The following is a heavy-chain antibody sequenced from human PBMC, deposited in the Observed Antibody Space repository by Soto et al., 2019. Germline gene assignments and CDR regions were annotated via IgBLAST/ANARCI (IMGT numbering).Heavy chain of an antibody. CDR3: ARERPDGSRLDP. CDR2: IYYSGST. Sequence: QVQLQESGPGLVKPSQTLSLTCTVSGGSISSGDYYWSWIRQPPGKGLEWIGYIYYSGSTYYNPSLKGRVTISVDTSKNPVSLKLSSVTAADTAVYYCARERPDGSRLDPWGQGTLVTVSS. V-gene: IGHV4-30-4*01. CDR1: GGSISSGDYY. J-gene: IGHJ5*02. D-gene: IGHD6-13*01.